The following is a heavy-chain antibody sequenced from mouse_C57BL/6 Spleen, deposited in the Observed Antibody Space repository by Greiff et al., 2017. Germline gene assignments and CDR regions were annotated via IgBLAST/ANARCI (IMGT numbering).Heavy chain of an antibody. D-gene: IGHD2-13*01. CDR3: ARHGVRTTVDYCDY. CDR2: ISSGGSYT. V-gene: IGHV5-6*01. CDR1: GFTFSSYG. Sequence: EVKLMESGGDLVKPGGSLKLSCAASGFTFSSYGMSWVRQTPDKRLEWVATISSGGSYTYYPDSVKGRFTISRDNAKNTLYLQMSSLKSEDTAMYYCARHGVRTTVDYCDYGGQGTTLTVAS. J-gene: IGHJ2*01.